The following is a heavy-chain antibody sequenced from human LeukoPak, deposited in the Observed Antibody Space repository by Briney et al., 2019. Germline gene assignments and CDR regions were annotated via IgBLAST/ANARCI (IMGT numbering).Heavy chain of an antibody. J-gene: IGHJ4*02. V-gene: IGHV1-3*01. CDR2: INAGNGNT. D-gene: IGHD6-13*01. Sequence: ASVKVSCKASGYTFTSYAMHWVRQAPGRRLEWMGWINAGNGNTKYSQKFQGRVTITRDTSASTAYMELSSLRSEDTAVYYCARDLWYSSSWYPDDYWGQGTLVTVSS. CDR3: ARDLWYSSSWYPDDY. CDR1: GYTFTSYA.